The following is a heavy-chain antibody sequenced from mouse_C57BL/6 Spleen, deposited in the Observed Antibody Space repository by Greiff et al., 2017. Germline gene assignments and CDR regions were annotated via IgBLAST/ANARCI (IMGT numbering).Heavy chain of an antibody. D-gene: IGHD1-1*01. Sequence: EVQVVESGGGLVKPGGSLKLSCAASGFTFSDYGMHWVRQAPEKGLEWVAYISSGSSTIYYADTVKGRFTISRDNAKNTLFLQMTSLRSEDTAMYYCAREDYYGSSYGFDYWGQGTTLTVSS. J-gene: IGHJ2*01. V-gene: IGHV5-17*01. CDR2: ISSGSSTI. CDR1: GFTFSDYG. CDR3: AREDYYGSSYGFDY.